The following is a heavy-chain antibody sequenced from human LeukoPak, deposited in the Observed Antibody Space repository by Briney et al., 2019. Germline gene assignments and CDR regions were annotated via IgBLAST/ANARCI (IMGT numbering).Heavy chain of an antibody. D-gene: IGHD2-2*01. J-gene: IGHJ5*02. CDR3: ARGRSQGVVVVPAAIGSAGWFDP. CDR2: IYTSGST. CDR1: GGSISSYY. V-gene: IGHV4-4*09. Sequence: PSETLSLTCTVSGGSISSYYWSWIRQPPGKGLEWIGYIYTSGSTNYNPSLKSRVTISVDTSKNQFSLKPSSVTAADTAVYYCARGRSQGVVVVPAAIGSAGWFDPWGRGTLVTVSS.